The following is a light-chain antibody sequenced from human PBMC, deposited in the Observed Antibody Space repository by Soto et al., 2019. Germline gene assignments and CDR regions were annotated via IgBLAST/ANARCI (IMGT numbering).Light chain of an antibody. Sequence: DIQMTQSPSTLSASVGDSVTIXXRASQNVKRWLAWYQQKPGKAPSLXIYEASTLQNGVPSRFGGSGSETEFTLTINSLQPDDSATYYCQQYKRYSWTFGQGTKVDIK. CDR2: EAS. CDR1: QNVKRW. CDR3: QQYKRYSWT. J-gene: IGKJ1*01. V-gene: IGKV1-5*03.